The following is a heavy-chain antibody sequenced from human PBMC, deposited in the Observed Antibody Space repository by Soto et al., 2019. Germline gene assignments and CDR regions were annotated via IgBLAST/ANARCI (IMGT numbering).Heavy chain of an antibody. V-gene: IGHV1-3*01. CDR2: INAGNGNT. Sequence: ASVKVSCKTSGYTFTSYAMHWVRQAPGQRLEWMGWINAGNGNTKYSQKFQGRVTITRDTSASTAYMELSSLRSEDTAVYYCARVTGYYAPDYWGQGTLVTVSS. D-gene: IGHD3-9*01. CDR3: ARVTGYYAPDY. CDR1: GYTFTSYA. J-gene: IGHJ4*02.